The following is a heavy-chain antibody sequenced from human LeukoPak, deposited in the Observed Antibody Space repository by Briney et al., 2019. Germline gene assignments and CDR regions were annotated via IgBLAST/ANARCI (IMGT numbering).Heavy chain of an antibody. J-gene: IGHJ4*02. CDR1: GFTFSSYA. Sequence: GGSLRLSCAASGFTFSSYAMSWVRQAPGKGLGWVSAISGSGGSTYYADSVKGRFTISRDNAKNSVYLQMNSLRAEDTAVYYCARTYGSGSLDYGGQGTLVTVSS. V-gene: IGHV3-23*01. CDR2: ISGSGGST. CDR3: ARTYGSGSLDY. D-gene: IGHD2-15*01.